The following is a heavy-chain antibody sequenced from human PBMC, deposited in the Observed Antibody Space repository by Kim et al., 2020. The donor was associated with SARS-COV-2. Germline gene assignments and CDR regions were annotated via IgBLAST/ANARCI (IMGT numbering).Heavy chain of an antibody. V-gene: IGHV3-48*03. Sequence: GGSLRLSCAASGFTFSSYEMNWVRQAPGKGLEWVSYISSSGGSTHYADSVKGRFTISRDNAKNSMFLQMNSLRAEDTAVYYCARLGRQYWGQGTLVTVSS. J-gene: IGHJ4*02. CDR1: GFTFSSYE. D-gene: IGHD3-16*01. CDR3: ARLGRQY. CDR2: ISSSGGST.